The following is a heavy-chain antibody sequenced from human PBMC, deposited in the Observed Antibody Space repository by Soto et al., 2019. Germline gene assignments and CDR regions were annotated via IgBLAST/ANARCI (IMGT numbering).Heavy chain of an antibody. CDR2: IYYSGST. D-gene: IGHD5-12*01. J-gene: IGHJ1*01. CDR3: ARRVATFGYFQH. Sequence: SETLSLTCTVSGGSISSGGYYWSWIRQHPGKGLEWIGYIYYSGSTYYNPSLKSRVTISVDTSKNQFSLKLSSVTAADTAVYYCARRVATFGYFQHWGQGTLXTVSS. CDR1: GGSISSGGYY. V-gene: IGHV4-31*03.